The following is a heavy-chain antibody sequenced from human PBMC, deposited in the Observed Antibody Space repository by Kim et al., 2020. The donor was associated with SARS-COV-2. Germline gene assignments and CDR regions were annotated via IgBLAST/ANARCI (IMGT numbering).Heavy chain of an antibody. J-gene: IGHJ6*02. CDR2: INNDGSST. D-gene: IGHD1-26*01. CDR1: GFTFNTYL. Sequence: GGSLRLSCAASGFTFNTYLMHWVRQVPGKGLVWVSRINNDGSSTTYADSVKGRVTISRDNAKNTLYLQMNSLRAEDTAMYYCSRSRYSGTYCYGMDVWG. V-gene: IGHV3-74*03. CDR3: SRSRYSGTYCYGMDV.